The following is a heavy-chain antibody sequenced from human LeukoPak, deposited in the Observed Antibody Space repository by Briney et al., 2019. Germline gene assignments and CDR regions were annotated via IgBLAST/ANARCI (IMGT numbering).Heavy chain of an antibody. CDR2: IYYSGST. CDR1: GGSISSGGYY. Sequence: PSQTLSLTCTVSGGSISSGGYYWRWIREHPGKGLEWIGYIYYSGSTYYNSSLKSRVTISVDTSKNQFSLKLSSVTAADTAVYYCARTPGYCSSTSCYFMNNWLDPWGQGTLVTVSS. D-gene: IGHD2-2*01. J-gene: IGHJ5*02. V-gene: IGHV4-31*03. CDR3: ARTPGYCSSTSCYFMNNWLDP.